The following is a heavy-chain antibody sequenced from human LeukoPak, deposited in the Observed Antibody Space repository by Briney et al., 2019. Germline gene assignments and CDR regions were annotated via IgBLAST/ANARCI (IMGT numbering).Heavy chain of an antibody. Sequence: GGSLRLSCTASGFTFGDYAMSWFRQSPGKGLEWVSAISGSGGSTYYADSVKGRFTISRDNSKNTLYLQMNSLRAEGTAVYYCAKDGGNYYDSSGSYFDYWGQGTLVTVSS. CDR2: ISGSGGST. D-gene: IGHD3-22*01. J-gene: IGHJ4*02. V-gene: IGHV3-23*01. CDR3: AKDGGNYYDSSGSYFDY. CDR1: GFTFGDYA.